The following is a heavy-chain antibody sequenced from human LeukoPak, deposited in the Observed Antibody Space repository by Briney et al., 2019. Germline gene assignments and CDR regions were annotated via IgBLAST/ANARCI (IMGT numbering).Heavy chain of an antibody. J-gene: IGHJ4*02. CDR3: AREGGSGHSYYFDF. CDR1: GDTPTELS. CDR2: MSPNSDNT. D-gene: IGHD3-22*01. Sequence: ASVKVSCKVSGDTPTELSTNWVRQAPGQGLEWMGWMSPNSDNTGSAEKFRGRFTMTRDTSTDTAFMELSGLGSEDTAIYYCAREGGSGHSYYFDFWGRGTLATVSS. V-gene: IGHV1-8*01.